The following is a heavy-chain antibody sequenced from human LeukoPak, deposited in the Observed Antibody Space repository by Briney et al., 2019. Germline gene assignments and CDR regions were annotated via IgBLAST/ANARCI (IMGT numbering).Heavy chain of an antibody. CDR2: ISWNSDSL. CDR3: AKRLRRSNWYYFGS. V-gene: IGHV3-9*01. Sequence: PGGSLRLSCAASGFTFDDYGMHWVRHAAGKGLESHSGISWNSDSLDYADSLKGRFTISRDNAKNSLYLQINTLRTEDTSFYYCAKRLRRSNWYYFGSWGQGTLATVSS. CDR1: GFTFDDYG. D-gene: IGHD6-13*01. J-gene: IGHJ4*02.